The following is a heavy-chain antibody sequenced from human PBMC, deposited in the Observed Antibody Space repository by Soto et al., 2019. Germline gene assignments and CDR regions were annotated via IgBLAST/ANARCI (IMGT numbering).Heavy chain of an antibody. D-gene: IGHD5-18*01. J-gene: IGHJ6*02. CDR3: AKDSRYSYALGYYYYGMYV. CDR2: ISGSGGST. Sequence: EVQLLESGGGLVQPGGSLRLSCAASGFTFSSYAMSWVRQAPGKGLEWVSAISGSGGSTYYADSVKVRFTISRDNSKNTLYLQMNSLRAEDTAVYYCAKDSRYSYALGYYYYGMYVWGQGTTVTVSS. V-gene: IGHV3-23*01. CDR1: GFTFSSYA.